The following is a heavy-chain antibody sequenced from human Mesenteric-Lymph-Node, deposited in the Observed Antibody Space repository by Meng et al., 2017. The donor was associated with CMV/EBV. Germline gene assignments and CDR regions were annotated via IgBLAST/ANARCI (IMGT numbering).Heavy chain of an antibody. Sequence: GESLKISCAASGFTFSSHEMNWVRQAPGKGLEWVSYISSSGGTTFYADSVKGRFTISRDNAKNSLYLQMNSLRAEDTAVYYCARDHNLWWFLFDYWGQGTLVTVSS. V-gene: IGHV3-48*03. CDR1: GFTFSSHE. D-gene: IGHD4/OR15-4a*01. J-gene: IGHJ4*02. CDR3: ARDHNLWWFLFDY. CDR2: ISSSGGTT.